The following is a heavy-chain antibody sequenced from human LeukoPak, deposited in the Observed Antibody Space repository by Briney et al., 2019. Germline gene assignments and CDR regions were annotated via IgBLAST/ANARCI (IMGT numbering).Heavy chain of an antibody. D-gene: IGHD6-13*01. Sequence: PGGSLRLSCAASGFTFSSYGMHWVRQAPGKGLEWVAVISYDGSNKYYADSVKGRFTISRDNSKNTLYLQMNSLRAEDTAVYYCARDRGYSSSWHNYYYYGMDVWGQGTTVTVSS. CDR2: ISYDGSNK. V-gene: IGHV3-30*19. CDR3: ARDRGYSSSWHNYYYYGMDV. CDR1: GFTFSSYG. J-gene: IGHJ6*02.